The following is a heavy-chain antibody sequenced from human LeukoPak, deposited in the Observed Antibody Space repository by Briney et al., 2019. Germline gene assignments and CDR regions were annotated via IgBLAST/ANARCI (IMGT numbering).Heavy chain of an antibody. D-gene: IGHD7-27*01. V-gene: IGHV4-59*01. Sequence: SETLSLTCTVSGGSISSDYWSWIRQSPGKGLEWIGYIYYSGTTSYNPSLKSRVAISLDTSKNQFSLKLSSVTAADTAVYYCARGANWGSPDYWGQGTLVTVSS. CDR3: ARGANWGSPDY. CDR2: IYYSGTT. CDR1: GGSISSDY. J-gene: IGHJ4*02.